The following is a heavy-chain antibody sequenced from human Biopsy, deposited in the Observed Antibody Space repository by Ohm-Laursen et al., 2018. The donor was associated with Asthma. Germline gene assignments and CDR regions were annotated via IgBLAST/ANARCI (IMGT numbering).Heavy chain of an antibody. V-gene: IGHV3-9*01. CDR3: AKSADYYDSTDYLDF. D-gene: IGHD3-22*01. CDR2: ISWNSGNI. J-gene: IGHJ4*01. Sequence: SLRLSRSASGFSFDDCAMHWVRQAPGKGLEWVSSISWNSGNIDYADSVKGRFTISRDNAKNSLYLQMQSLRPEDTAFYYCAKSADYYDSTDYLDFWGRGTLVTVSS. CDR1: GFSFDDCA.